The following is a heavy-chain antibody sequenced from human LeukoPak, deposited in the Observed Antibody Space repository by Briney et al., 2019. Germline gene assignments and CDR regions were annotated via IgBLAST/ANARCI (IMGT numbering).Heavy chain of an antibody. V-gene: IGHV3-7*01. J-gene: IGHJ4*02. D-gene: IGHD1-26*01. Sequence: GGSLRLSCAASGFTFSTYWMAWVRQAPGKGLEWVANIKGDESAKHQADSVKGRFTISRDNAQNSVYLQMSSLRGEDTAVYYCARDVGGSLDYWGQGALVTVSS. CDR1: GFTFSTYW. CDR3: ARDVGGSLDY. CDR2: IKGDESAK.